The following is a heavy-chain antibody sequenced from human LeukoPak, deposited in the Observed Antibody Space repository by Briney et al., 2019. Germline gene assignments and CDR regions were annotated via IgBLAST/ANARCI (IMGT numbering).Heavy chain of an antibody. V-gene: IGHV1-18*01. CDR3: ARERTGRIMITFGGAHFDY. Sequence: ASVKVSCKASGYTFTSYGISWVRQAPGQGLEWMGWISAYNGSTNYAQKFQGRVTITADESTSTAYMELSSLRSEDTAVYYCARERTGRIMITFGGAHFDYWGQGTLVTVSS. D-gene: IGHD3-16*01. CDR1: GYTFTSYG. CDR2: ISAYNGST. J-gene: IGHJ4*02.